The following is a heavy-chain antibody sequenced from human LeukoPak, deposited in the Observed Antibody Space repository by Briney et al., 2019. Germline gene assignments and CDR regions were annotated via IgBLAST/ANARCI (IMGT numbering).Heavy chain of an antibody. D-gene: IGHD1-7*01. J-gene: IGHJ4*02. CDR3: AKDLTGTTEY. CDR1: GGSISSGDYS. Sequence: PSQTLSLTCTVSGGSISSGDYSWSWIRQHPGKGLEWTGYIFYSGRTYYNPSLKSRVTISVDTSKNQFSLTLTPVTAADTAVYYCAKDLTGTTEYWGQGTLVTVSS. CDR2: IFYSGRT. V-gene: IGHV4-31*03.